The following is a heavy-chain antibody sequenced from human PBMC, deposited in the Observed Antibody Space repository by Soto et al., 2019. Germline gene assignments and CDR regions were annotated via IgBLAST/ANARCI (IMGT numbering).Heavy chain of an antibody. CDR3: AKTLGATIFGVVYDY. V-gene: IGHV3-23*01. Sequence: GGSLRLSCAASGFTFSSYAMSWVRQAPGKGLEGVSDISGSTGSGGSAYYADSVKGRFTISRDNSKNTLYLHMNSLRAEDTAVYYCAKTLGATIFGVVYDYWGQGTLVTVSS. D-gene: IGHD3-3*01. J-gene: IGHJ4*02. CDR2: ISGSTGSGGSA. CDR1: GFTFSSYA.